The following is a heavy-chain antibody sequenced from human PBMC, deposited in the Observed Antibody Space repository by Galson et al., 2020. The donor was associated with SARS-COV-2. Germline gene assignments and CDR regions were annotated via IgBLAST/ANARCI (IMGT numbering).Heavy chain of an antibody. J-gene: IGHJ5*02. CDR3: ARVGLTHYYDSSGYWRVRGTSASNRFDP. Sequence: SQASETLSLTCAVYGGSFSGYYWSWIRQPPGKGLEWIGEINHSGSTNYNPSLKSRVTISVDTSKNQFSLKLSSVTAADTAVYYCARVGLTHYYDSSGYWRVRGTSASNRFDPWGQGTLVTVSS. D-gene: IGHD3-22*01. CDR1: GGSFSGYY. CDR2: INHSGST. V-gene: IGHV4-34*01.